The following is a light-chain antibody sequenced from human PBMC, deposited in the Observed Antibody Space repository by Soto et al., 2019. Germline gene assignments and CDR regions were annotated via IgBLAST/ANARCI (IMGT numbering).Light chain of an antibody. CDR2: GAS. CDR3: QQYNYWPPLT. V-gene: IGKV3-15*01. Sequence: EVVMTQSPATLSLSPRERATLSCRASQSVSGNLAWYQQKPGQAPRLLIYGASTRVTGIPARFSGSGSGTEFTLTISSLQSEDFAVYYCQQYNYWPPLTFGGGTKVDIK. J-gene: IGKJ4*01. CDR1: QSVSGN.